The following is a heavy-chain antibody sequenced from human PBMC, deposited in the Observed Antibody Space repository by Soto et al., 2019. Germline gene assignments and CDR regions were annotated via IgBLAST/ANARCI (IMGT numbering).Heavy chain of an antibody. V-gene: IGHV3-21*01. D-gene: IGHD6-19*01. Sequence: GGSLRLSCAASGFTFSSYSMNWVRQAPGKGLEWVSSISSSSSYIYYADSVKGRFTISRDNAKNSLYLQMNSLRAEDTAVYYCARDLSIAVAGTGTRFFDYWGQGTLVTVSS. CDR1: GFTFSSYS. CDR2: ISSSSSYI. J-gene: IGHJ4*02. CDR3: ARDLSIAVAGTGTRFFDY.